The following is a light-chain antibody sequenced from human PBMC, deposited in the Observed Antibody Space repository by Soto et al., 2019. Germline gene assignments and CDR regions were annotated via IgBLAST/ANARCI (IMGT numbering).Light chain of an antibody. CDR1: QSVSSN. V-gene: IGKV3-15*01. J-gene: IGKJ4*01. Sequence: EIVMTQSPATLSVSPGERATLSCRASQSVSSNLAWYQQKPGQAPRLLIYGASTRATGIPARFSGSGSGTEFTLTISSLQSEDFAVYYCQQYNNWPPGESGFGGGTKVEIK. CDR3: QQYNNWPPGESG. CDR2: GAS.